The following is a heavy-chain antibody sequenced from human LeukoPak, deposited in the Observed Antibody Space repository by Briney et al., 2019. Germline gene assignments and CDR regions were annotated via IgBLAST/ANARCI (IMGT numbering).Heavy chain of an antibody. CDR1: GFTFDDCT. Sequence: GGSLRLSCAASGFTFDDCTMHWVRQAPGKGLEWASLVSWDGGSTYYADSVKGRFTIYRDNSKNSLYLQMNSLRTEDTALYYCAKGTYYYDSSGYFPFDYWGQGTLVTVSS. CDR2: VSWDGGST. CDR3: AKGTYYYDSSGYFPFDY. J-gene: IGHJ4*02. V-gene: IGHV3-43*01. D-gene: IGHD3-22*01.